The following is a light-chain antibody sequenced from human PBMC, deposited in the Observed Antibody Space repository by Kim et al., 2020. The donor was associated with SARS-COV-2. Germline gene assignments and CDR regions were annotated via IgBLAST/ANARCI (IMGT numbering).Light chain of an antibody. CDR2: YNT. CDR1: NIVSNH. Sequence: PGESAMITCGGSNIVSNHVHWYRQKPGQAPVLLIYYNTDRPSGIPERFSGSNSGTTATLTISRVEAGDEADYYCQVWDSTSSFYVVFGGGTQLTVL. V-gene: IGLV3-21*01. J-gene: IGLJ2*01. CDR3: QVWDSTSSFYVV.